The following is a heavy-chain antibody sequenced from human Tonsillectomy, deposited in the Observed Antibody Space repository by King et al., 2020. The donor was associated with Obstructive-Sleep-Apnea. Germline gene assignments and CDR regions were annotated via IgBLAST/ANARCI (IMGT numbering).Heavy chain of an antibody. D-gene: IGHD2-2*01. Sequence: VQLQESGPGLVKPSETLSLTCTVSGGSISSYYWSWIRQPPGKGLEWIGYIYYSGSTNYNPSLKSRVTISVDTSKNQFSLKLSSVTAADTAVYYCARDPRGYCSSTSCFWGYGMDVWGQGTTVTVSS. CDR2: IYYSGST. CDR1: GGSISSYY. J-gene: IGHJ6*02. CDR3: ARDPRGYCSSTSCFWGYGMDV. V-gene: IGHV4-59*01.